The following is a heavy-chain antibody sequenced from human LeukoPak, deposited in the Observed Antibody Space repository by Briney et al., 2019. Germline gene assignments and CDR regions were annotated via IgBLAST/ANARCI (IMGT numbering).Heavy chain of an antibody. CDR3: ARDFENSSGWYPDY. J-gene: IGHJ4*02. D-gene: IGHD6-19*01. CDR1: GFTFSSYA. Sequence: SGGSLRLSCAASGFTFSSYAMSWVRQAPGKGLEWVSGISGSGGSTYYADSVKGRFTISRDNSKNTLYLQMNSLRAEDTAVYYCARDFENSSGWYPDYWGQGTLVTVSS. CDR2: ISGSGGST. V-gene: IGHV3-23*01.